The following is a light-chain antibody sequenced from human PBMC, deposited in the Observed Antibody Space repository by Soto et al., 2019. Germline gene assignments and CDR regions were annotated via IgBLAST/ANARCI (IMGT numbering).Light chain of an antibody. CDR2: LGS. V-gene: IGKV2-28*01. J-gene: IGKJ4*01. CDR3: PLYNYWPIT. CDR1: QSLLHSNGYNY. Sequence: QYQLSLPVTPGEPAAISCRSSQSLLHSNGYNYLDWYLQKPGQSPQLLIYLGSNRASGVPDRFSGSRSGAEFTLTINCLQSEDFAGYYCPLYNYWPITFCGGTKVDIK.